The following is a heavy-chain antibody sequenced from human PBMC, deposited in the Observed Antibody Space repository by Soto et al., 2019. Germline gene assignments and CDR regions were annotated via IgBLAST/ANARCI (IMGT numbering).Heavy chain of an antibody. Sequence: QVQLVESGGGVVQPGRSLRLSCAASGFTFRNYAMHWVRLAPGKGLEWVTVISYDGSNKYYADSVKGRLTISRDNSKNTVYLQMNSLRAEDTAVYYCARDHYSDSTGGYFDYWGQGTLVTVSS. CDR2: ISYDGSNK. CDR3: ARDHYSDSTGGYFDY. D-gene: IGHD3-22*01. J-gene: IGHJ4*02. CDR1: GFTFRNYA. V-gene: IGHV3-30-3*01.